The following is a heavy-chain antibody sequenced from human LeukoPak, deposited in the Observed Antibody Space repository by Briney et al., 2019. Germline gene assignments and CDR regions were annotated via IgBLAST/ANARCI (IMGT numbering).Heavy chain of an antibody. D-gene: IGHD3-22*01. V-gene: IGHV1-18*01. CDR1: GYTFTSYG. Sequence: ASVKVSCKASGYTFTSYGISWVRQAPGQGLEWMGWISAYNGNTNYAQKLQGRVTMTTDTSTSTAYTELRSLRSDDTAVYYCARDPGYDSSGYHYYYYYYMDVWGKGTTVTVSS. J-gene: IGHJ6*03. CDR2: ISAYNGNT. CDR3: ARDPGYDSSGYHYYYYYYMDV.